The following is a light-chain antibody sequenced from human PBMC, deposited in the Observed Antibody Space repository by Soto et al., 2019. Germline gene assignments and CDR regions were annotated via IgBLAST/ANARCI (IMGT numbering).Light chain of an antibody. CDR3: HQYNNWPLT. V-gene: IGKV3-15*01. J-gene: IGKJ3*01. Sequence: EIVMTQSPVTLSVSPGERATLSCRASQSVSSNLAWYQQKPGQAPRLLIYGASTRATGIPARFSGSGSGTEFTLTISTLQSEDFAIYYCHQYNNWPLTFGPGTKVDIK. CDR2: GAS. CDR1: QSVSSN.